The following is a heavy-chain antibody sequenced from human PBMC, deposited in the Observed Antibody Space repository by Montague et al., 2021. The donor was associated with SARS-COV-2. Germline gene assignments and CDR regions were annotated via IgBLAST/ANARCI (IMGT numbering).Heavy chain of an antibody. D-gene: IGHD6-19*01. CDR2: IYYSGST. V-gene: IGHV4-59*01. CDR3: ARGSGWMGNAFDI. J-gene: IGHJ3*02. CDR1: GGSISSYY. Sequence: SETLSLTCTVSGGSISSYYWSWIRQPPGKGLEWIGYIYYSGSTNXXPSLKSRVTTSVDTSKNQFSLKLSSVTAADTAVYYCARGSGWMGNAFDIWGQGTMVTVSS.